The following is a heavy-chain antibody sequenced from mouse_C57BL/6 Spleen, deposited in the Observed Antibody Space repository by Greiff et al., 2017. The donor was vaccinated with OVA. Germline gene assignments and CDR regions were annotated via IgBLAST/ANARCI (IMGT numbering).Heavy chain of an antibody. V-gene: IGHV1-69*01. CDR3: ARSRDDYYAMDY. D-gene: IGHD3-3*01. CDR2: IDPSDSYT. Sequence: QVQLQQPGAELVMPGASVKLSCKASGYTFTSYWMHWVKQRLGQGLEWIGEIDPSDSYTNYNQKFKGKSTLTVDKSSSTAYMQLSSLTSEDSAVYYCARSRDDYYAMDYWGQGTSVTVSS. CDR1: GYTFTSYW. J-gene: IGHJ4*01.